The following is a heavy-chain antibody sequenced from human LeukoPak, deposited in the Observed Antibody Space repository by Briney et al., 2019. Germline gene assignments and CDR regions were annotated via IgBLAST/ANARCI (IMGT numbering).Heavy chain of an antibody. CDR2: IYYSGST. CDR1: GGSISSYY. J-gene: IGHJ3*02. Sequence: PSETLSLTCTVSGGSISSYYWSWIRQPPGKGLEWIGYIYYSGSTNYNPSLKSRVTISVDTPKNHFSLTLSSVTAADTAVYYCARSDGYGLVGIWGQGTMVTVSS. V-gene: IGHV4-59*12. CDR3: ARSDGYGLVGI. D-gene: IGHD5-18*01.